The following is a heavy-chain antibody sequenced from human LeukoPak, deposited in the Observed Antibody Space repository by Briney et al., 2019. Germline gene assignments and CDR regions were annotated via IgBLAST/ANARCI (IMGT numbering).Heavy chain of an antibody. D-gene: IGHD3-10*01. CDR3: ARVHVLLPCLDY. Sequence: PGGSLRLSCAASGFTFDDYAMHWVRQAPGKGLEWVSGISWNSGSIGYADSVKGRFTISRDNAKNSLYLQMNSLRAEDTAVYYCARVHVLLPCLDYWGQGTLVTVSS. V-gene: IGHV3-9*01. J-gene: IGHJ4*02. CDR1: GFTFDDYA. CDR2: ISWNSGSI.